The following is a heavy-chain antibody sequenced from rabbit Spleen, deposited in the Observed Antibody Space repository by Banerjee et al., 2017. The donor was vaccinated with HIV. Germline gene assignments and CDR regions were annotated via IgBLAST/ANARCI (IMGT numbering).Heavy chain of an antibody. V-gene: IGHV1S45*01. Sequence: EESGGDLVKPEGSLTLTCTASGFSFSSSYWICWVRQAPGKGLEWIACIYVDNGRTYYASWAKGRFTISKTSSTTVTLQMTGLTAADTATYFCARYDGDWGEDLWGQGTLVTVS. J-gene: IGHJ4*01. CDR1: GFSFSSSYW. D-gene: IGHD4-1*01. CDR2: IYVDNGRT. CDR3: ARYDGDWGEDL.